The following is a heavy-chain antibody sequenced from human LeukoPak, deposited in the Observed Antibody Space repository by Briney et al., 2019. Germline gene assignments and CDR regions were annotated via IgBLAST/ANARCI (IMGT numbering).Heavy chain of an antibody. CDR2: ISAYNGNT. CDR1: GYTFTSYG. D-gene: IGHD3-3*01. CDR3: ARDPAVWSGLTYYFDY. Sequence: ASVKVSCKASGYTFTSYGISWVRQAPGQGLEWMGWISAYNGNTNYAQKLQGRVTMTTDTSTSTAYMELRSLRSDDTAVYYCARDPAVWSGLTYYFDYWGQGTLVTVSS. J-gene: IGHJ4*02. V-gene: IGHV1-18*01.